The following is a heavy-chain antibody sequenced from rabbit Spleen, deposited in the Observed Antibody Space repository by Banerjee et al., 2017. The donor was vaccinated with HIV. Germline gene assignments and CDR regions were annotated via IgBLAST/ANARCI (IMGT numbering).Heavy chain of an antibody. D-gene: IGHD4-2*01. CDR1: GFDFSSYW. Sequence: QEQLKETGGGLVQPGGSLTLSCTASGFDFSSYWMSWVRQAPGKGLEWIGYIDPFFGITYYATWVNGRFTISKTSSTTVTLQMTSLTAADTATYFCARGGYGGHIYAMGLWGPGTLVTVS. V-gene: IGHV1S45*01. CDR3: ARGGYGGHIYAMGL. CDR2: IDPFFGIT. J-gene: IGHJ4*01.